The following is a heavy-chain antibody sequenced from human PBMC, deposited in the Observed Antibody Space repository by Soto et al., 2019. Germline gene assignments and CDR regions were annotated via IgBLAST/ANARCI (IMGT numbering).Heavy chain of an antibody. CDR2: IYYSGST. CDR3: ARAPNLYCGGDCYSSSYYYYYYGMDV. Sequence: PSETLSLTCTVSGGSISSGDYYWSWIRQPPGKGLELIGYIYYSGSTYYNPSLKSRVTISVDTSKNQFSLKLSSVTAADTAVYYCARAPNLYCGGDCYSSSYYYYYYGMDVWGQGTTVTVSS. V-gene: IGHV4-30-4*01. CDR1: GGSISSGDYY. J-gene: IGHJ6*02. D-gene: IGHD2-21*02.